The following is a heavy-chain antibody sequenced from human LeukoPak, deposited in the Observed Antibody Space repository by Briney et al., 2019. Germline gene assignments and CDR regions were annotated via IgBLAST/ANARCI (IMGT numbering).Heavy chain of an antibody. D-gene: IGHD3-3*01. CDR3: AKVKGPFYDFWSGYYGGYYFDY. CDR2: ISGSGGST. V-gene: IGHV3-23*01. Sequence: PGGSLRLSCAASGFTFSNAWMSWVRQAPGKGLEWVSAISGSGGSTYYADSVKGRFTISRDNSKNTLYLQMNSLRAEDTAVYYCAKVKGPFYDFWSGYYGGYYFDYWGQGTLVTVSS. CDR1: GFTFSNAW. J-gene: IGHJ4*02.